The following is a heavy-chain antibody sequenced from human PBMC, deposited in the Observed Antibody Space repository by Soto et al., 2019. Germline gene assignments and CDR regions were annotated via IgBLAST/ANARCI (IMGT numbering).Heavy chain of an antibody. CDR3: AKAEKSSALAGYFDS. V-gene: IGHV3-23*01. J-gene: IGHJ4*02. CDR1: EFMLSNYA. CDR2: ISGSGGIT. Sequence: GGSLRLSCAASEFMLSNYAMNWVRQAPGKGLEWVSAISGSGGITYYADSVKGRFTISRDNSKNTLYLQMNSLRAEDTAVYYCAKAEKSSALAGYFDSWGQGTLVTVSS. D-gene: IGHD6-19*01.